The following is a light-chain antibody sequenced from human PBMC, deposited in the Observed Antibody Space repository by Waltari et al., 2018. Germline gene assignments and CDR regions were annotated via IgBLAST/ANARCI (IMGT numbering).Light chain of an antibody. CDR3: QRYGPSPRYT. CDR2: GAF. V-gene: IGKV3-20*01. J-gene: IGKJ2*01. Sequence: DIVLTQPPVTLSSSPVERATLSCRPSQSVTSAYLAWYPQKPGHAPRLLMYGAFRWAASTPDRFSGSGYGTDFTLTINRLEPEDFAVYHCQRYGPSPRYTFGQGTKLEI. CDR1: QSVTSAY.